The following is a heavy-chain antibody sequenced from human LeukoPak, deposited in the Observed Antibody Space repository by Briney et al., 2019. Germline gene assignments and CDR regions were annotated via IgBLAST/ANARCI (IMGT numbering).Heavy chain of an antibody. CDR2: IYSGGST. CDR1: GISISSYA. D-gene: IGHD2-21*01. Sequence: SGESLRLSCAASGISISSYAMSWVRQAPGKGLEWVSVIYSGGSTYYADSVKGRFTISRDNSKNTLYLQMNSLRAEDTAVYYCARERIPYAFDIWGQGTMVTVSS. V-gene: IGHV3-66*01. CDR3: ARERIPYAFDI. J-gene: IGHJ3*02.